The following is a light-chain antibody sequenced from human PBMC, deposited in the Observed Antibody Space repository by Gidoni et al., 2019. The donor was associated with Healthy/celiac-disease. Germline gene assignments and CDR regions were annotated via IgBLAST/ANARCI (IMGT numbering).Light chain of an antibody. CDR1: QGISNC. V-gene: IGKV1-27*01. Sequence: DIQMTQSPSSLSASVGDRVTITCRASQGISNCLAWYQQKPGKVPKLLIYAASTLQSGVPSRFSGSGSGTDFTLTISSLQPEDVATYYCQKYNSAPPYTFGQGTKLEIK. CDR2: AAS. CDR3: QKYNSAPPYT. J-gene: IGKJ2*01.